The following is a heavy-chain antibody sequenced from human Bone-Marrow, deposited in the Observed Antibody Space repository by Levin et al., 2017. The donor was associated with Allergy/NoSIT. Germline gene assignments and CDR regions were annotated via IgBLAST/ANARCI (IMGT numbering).Heavy chain of an antibody. Sequence: SETLSLTCAVSGGSVSSSYWWSWVRQPPGKGLEWIGEIYRTGSTNYNPSLKSRVTISVDKSKNQLSLNLSSVTAADTAVYFCARHAGWYFDYWGQGTLVTVSS. D-gene: IGHD6-19*01. CDR2: IYRTGST. J-gene: IGHJ4*02. V-gene: IGHV4-4*02. CDR3: ARHAGWYFDY. CDR1: GGSVSSSYW.